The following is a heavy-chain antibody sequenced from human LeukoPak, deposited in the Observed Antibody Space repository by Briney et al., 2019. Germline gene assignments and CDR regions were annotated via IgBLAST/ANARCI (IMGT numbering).Heavy chain of an antibody. D-gene: IGHD3-9*01. V-gene: IGHV4-59*01. CDR1: GGSINSYY. Sequence: SETLSLTCAVSGGSINSYYWSWIRQPPGKGLGWIGYIYYSGSTNYNPSLKSRVTTSVDTSKNQFSLKLSSVTAADTAVYYCARLTGYSSESWFDPWGQGTLVTVSS. J-gene: IGHJ5*02. CDR3: ARLTGYSSESWFDP. CDR2: IYYSGST.